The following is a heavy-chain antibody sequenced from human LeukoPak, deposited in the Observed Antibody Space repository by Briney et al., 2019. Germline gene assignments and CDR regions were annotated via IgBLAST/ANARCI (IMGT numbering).Heavy chain of an antibody. J-gene: IGHJ4*02. CDR2: TYYRAKWYN. D-gene: IGHD6-19*01. CDR1: GDSVSSNSAA. Sequence: SQTLSLTCAIPGDSVSSNSAAWKWIRQSPSRGLEWLGRTYYRAKWYNEYAVSVKSRITIKPDTFKNQFSLQLNSLTSEDTDVYYCARDPDYSGCDCWGQGTLVTVSS. V-gene: IGHV6-1*01. CDR3: ARDPDYSGCDC.